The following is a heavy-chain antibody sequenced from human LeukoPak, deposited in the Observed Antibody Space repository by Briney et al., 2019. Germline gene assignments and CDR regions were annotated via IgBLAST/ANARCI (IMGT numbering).Heavy chain of an antibody. V-gene: IGHV3-33*01. CDR2: IWYDGSNK. J-gene: IGHJ4*02. D-gene: IGHD2-21*02. CDR3: AGDSTDCGGDCSPYYFDY. Sequence: GGSLRLSCAASGFTFSSYGMHWVRQAPGKGLEWVAVIWYDGSNKYYADSVKGRFTISRDNSKNTLYLQMNSLRAEDTAVYYCAGDSTDCGGDCSPYYFDYWGQGTLVTVSS. CDR1: GFTFSSYG.